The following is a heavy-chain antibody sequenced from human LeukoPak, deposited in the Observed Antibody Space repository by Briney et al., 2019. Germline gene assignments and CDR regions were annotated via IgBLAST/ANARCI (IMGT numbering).Heavy chain of an antibody. CDR1: ESTIRSYA. CDR2: ISTDGGNT. CDR3: ARDPVIRSGWYPPYYFGMDV. J-gene: IGHJ6*02. Sequence: GGSLRLSCAASESTIRSYAMHWVRQAPGKGLEYVSGISTDGGNTYYAKSVKGRFTVSRDNSKNTLYLQMGSLTVADMAVYYCARDPVIRSGWYPPYYFGMDVWGQGTTVTVSS. D-gene: IGHD6-19*01. V-gene: IGHV3-64*01.